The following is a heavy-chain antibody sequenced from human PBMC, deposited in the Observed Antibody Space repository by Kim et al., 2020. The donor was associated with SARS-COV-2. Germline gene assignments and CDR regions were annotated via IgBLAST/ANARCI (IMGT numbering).Heavy chain of an antibody. Sequence: TAYAQKFQGRFTMTTDTSTNTVYMELSSLTSEDTAVYYCARELGGACYFDYWGQGTLVTVSS. CDR2: T. J-gene: IGHJ4*02. CDR3: ARELGGACYFDY. V-gene: IGHV1-46*01. D-gene: IGHD2-21*02.